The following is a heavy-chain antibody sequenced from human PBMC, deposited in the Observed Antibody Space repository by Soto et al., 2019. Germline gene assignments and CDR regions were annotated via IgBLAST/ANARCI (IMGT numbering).Heavy chain of an antibody. J-gene: IGHJ4*02. V-gene: IGHV2-5*02. Sequence: QITLKESGPTLVKPTQTLTLTCTFSGFSLSTSGVGVGWIRQPPGKALEWLALIYWDDDKRYSPSLKSRLTITKDTSKNQVVLTMTNMDPVDTATYYCAHRGKGIAVEGDYFDYWGQGTLVTVSS. CDR1: GFSLSTSGVG. CDR3: AHRGKGIAVEGDYFDY. D-gene: IGHD6-19*01. CDR2: IYWDDDK.